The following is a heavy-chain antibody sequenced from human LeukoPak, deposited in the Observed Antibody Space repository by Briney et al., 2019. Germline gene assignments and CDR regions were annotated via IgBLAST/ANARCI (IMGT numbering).Heavy chain of an antibody. CDR1: GESFAYYY. CDR3: ARHSGYSHQSQNAFDI. Sequence: SETLSLTCAVYGESFAYYYWNWIRQPPGKGLEWIGYIYYSGSTNYNPSLKSRVTISVDTSKNQFSLKLSSVTAADTAVNYCARHSGYSHQSQNAFDIWGQGTMVTVSS. V-gene: IGHV4-59*08. CDR2: IYYSGST. J-gene: IGHJ3*02. D-gene: IGHD5-18*01.